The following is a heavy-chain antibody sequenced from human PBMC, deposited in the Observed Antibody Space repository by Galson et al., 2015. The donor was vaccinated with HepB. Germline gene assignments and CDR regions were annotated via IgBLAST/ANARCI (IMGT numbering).Heavy chain of an antibody. CDR1: GYSFTSYW. CDR2: IYPGDSDT. D-gene: IGHD3-10*01. J-gene: IGHJ3*02. CDR3: ARHTITMVRGVAFDI. Sequence: QSGAEVKKPGESLKISCKGSGYSFTSYWIGWVRQMPGKGLEWMEIIYPGDSDTRYSPSFQGQVTISADKSISTAYLQWSSLKASDTAMYYCARHTITMVRGVAFDIWGQGTMVTVSS. V-gene: IGHV5-51*01.